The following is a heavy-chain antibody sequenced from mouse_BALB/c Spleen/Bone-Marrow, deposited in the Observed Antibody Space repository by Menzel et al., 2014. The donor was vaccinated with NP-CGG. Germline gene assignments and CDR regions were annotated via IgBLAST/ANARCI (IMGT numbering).Heavy chain of an antibody. D-gene: IGHD2-2*01. J-gene: IGHJ2*01. CDR2: IFPGDGDT. CDR3: ARSNYGYDVYFDY. CDR1: GYAFSNYW. V-gene: IGHV1-80*01. Sequence: QVQLKESGAELVRPGSSVKISCKASGYAFSNYWMNWVKQRPGQGLEWIGQIFPGDGDTNYNGKFKGKATLTADESSSTAYMQLNSLTSEDSAVYFCARSNYGYDVYFDYWGLGTTLTVSS.